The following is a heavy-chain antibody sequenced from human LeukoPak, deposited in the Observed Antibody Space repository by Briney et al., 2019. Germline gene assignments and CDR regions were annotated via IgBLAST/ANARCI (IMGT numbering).Heavy chain of an antibody. CDR1: GFTFSSYG. CDR3: AKAIGLRFLEWLSDP. J-gene: IGHJ5*02. V-gene: IGHV3-30*02. Sequence: SGGSLRLSCAASGFTFSSYGMHWVRQAPGKGLEWVAFIRYDGSNKYYADSVKGRFTISRDNSKNTLYLQMNSLRAEDTAVYYCAKAIGLRFLEWLSDPWGQGTLVTVSS. D-gene: IGHD3-3*01. CDR2: IRYDGSNK.